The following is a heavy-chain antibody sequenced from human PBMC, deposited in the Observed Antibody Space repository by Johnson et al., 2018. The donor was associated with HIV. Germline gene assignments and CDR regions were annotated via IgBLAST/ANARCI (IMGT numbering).Heavy chain of an antibody. J-gene: IGHJ3*01. Sequence: QAQLAQSGGGAVRPGRPLRLSCAAAGCIISNYPLHWVRPAPGTGLEWGADLTLDGSKKYHADSVKGRFTISRDNSKNTLYLQMNSLRAEDTAVYFCASGDDDGFWGQGTMVTVSS. D-gene: IGHD7-27*01. CDR2: LTLDGSKK. V-gene: IGHV3-30*14. CDR3: ASGDDDGF. CDR1: GCIISNYP.